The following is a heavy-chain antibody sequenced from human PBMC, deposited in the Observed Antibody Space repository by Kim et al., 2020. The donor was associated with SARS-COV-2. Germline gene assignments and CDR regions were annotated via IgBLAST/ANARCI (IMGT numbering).Heavy chain of an antibody. Sequence: SETLSLTCAVYGGSFSGYYWSWIRQPPGKGLEWIGEINHSGSTNYNPSLKSRVTISVDTSKNQFSLKLSSVTAADTAVDYCARGRGWLQVPLDYWGQGTL. V-gene: IGHV4-34*01. J-gene: IGHJ4*02. CDR2: INHSGST. CDR3: ARGRGWLQVPLDY. CDR1: GGSFSGYY. D-gene: IGHD5-12*01.